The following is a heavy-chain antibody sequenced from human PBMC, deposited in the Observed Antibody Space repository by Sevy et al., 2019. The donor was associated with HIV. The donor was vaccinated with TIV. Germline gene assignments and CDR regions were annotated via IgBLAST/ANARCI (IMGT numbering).Heavy chain of an antibody. J-gene: IGHJ4*02. D-gene: IGHD3-22*01. CDR3: ARKYDSSGYFDY. Sequence: GGSLRLSCAASGFTFSRYAMNWVRQAPGKGLEWVSGISGSGGSGDKTNYADSVKGRFTISRDDSKNSLYLQLNSLRAEDTAIYYCARKYDSSGYFDYWGQRTVVTVSS. V-gene: IGHV3-23*01. CDR1: GFTFSRYA. CDR2: ISGSGGSGDKT.